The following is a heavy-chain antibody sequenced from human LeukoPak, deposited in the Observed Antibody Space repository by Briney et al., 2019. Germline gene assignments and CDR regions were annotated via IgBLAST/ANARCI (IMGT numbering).Heavy chain of an antibody. V-gene: IGHV4-39*07. D-gene: IGHD3-3*01. CDR3: ARRSYDFWSATKGNFDY. Sequence: SETLSLTCTVSGGSISSSSYYWGWIRQPPGKGLEWIGSIYYSGSTYYNPSLKSRVTISVDTSKNQFSLKLSSVTAADTAVYYCARRSYDFWSATKGNFDYWGQGTLVTVSS. J-gene: IGHJ4*02. CDR1: GGSISSSSYY. CDR2: IYYSGST.